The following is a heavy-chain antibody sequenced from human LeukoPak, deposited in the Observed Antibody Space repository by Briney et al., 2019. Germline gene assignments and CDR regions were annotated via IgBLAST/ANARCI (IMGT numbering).Heavy chain of an antibody. V-gene: IGHV3-49*04. CDR3: TREGGYNPFDY. CDR2: IRSKAYGGTT. J-gene: IGHJ4*02. D-gene: IGHD5-24*01. CDR1: GFTFGDYA. Sequence: PGGSLRLSWTASGFTFGDYAMSWVRQAPGKGLEWVGFIRSKAYGGTTEYAASVKGRFTISRDDSKSIAYLQMNSLKTEDTAVYYCTREGGYNPFDYWGQGTLVTVSS.